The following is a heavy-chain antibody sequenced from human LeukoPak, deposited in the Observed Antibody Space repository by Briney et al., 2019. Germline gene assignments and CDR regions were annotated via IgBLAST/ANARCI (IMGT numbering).Heavy chain of an antibody. CDR1: GYTFTGYY. CDR3: ARDGSGSTSSDDAFDI. CDR2: INPNSGGT. V-gene: IGHV1-2*02. J-gene: IGHJ3*02. D-gene: IGHD2-2*01. Sequence: ASVKVSCKASGYTFTGYYMHWVRQAPEQGLEWMGWINPNSGGTNYAQKFQGRVTMTRDTSISTAYMELSRLRSDDTAVYYCARDGSGSTSSDDAFDIWGQGTMVTVSS.